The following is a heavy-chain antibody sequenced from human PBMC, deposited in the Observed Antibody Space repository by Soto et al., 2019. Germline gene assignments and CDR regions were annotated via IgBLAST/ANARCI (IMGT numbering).Heavy chain of an antibody. J-gene: IGHJ4*02. D-gene: IGHD5-18*01. CDR1: GFSFDDDG. V-gene: IGHV3-9*01. CDR2: INWDGAST. Sequence: EVQLVESGGGWAQPGRSLRLSCAASGFSFDDDGMHWVRQVPGKGLEWVSGINWDGASTGYADSVKGRFTISRDNSKNTLYLQMSSLRVEDTAVYYCAKVRLRDYSLGYVFDSWGQGTLVTVSS. CDR3: AKVRLRDYSLGYVFDS.